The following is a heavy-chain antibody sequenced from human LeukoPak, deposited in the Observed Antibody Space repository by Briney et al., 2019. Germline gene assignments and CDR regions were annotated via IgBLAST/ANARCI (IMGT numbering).Heavy chain of an antibody. CDR1: GYTFTSYD. Sequence: ASVKVSCKASGYTFTSYDINWVRQATGQGLEWMGWMNPNSGNTGYAQKFQGRVTMTRNTSISTAYMELSSLRSEDTAMYYCARQGTIVAGTLGTTFDYWGQGTLLTVSS. D-gene: IGHD5-12*01. CDR2: MNPNSGNT. V-gene: IGHV1-8*01. CDR3: ARQGTIVAGTLGTTFDY. J-gene: IGHJ4*02.